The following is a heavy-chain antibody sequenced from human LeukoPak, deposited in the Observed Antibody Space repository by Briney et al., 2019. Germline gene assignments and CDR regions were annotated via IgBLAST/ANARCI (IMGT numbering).Heavy chain of an antibody. Sequence: GGSLRLSCAASGFTFSYAWMTWVRQAPGKGLEWVGFIRSKAYGGTTEYAASVKGRFTISRDDSKSIAYLQMNSLKTEDTAVYYCTSQKDYYGSGSYWTFDPWGQGTLVTVSS. CDR2: IRSKAYGGTT. J-gene: IGHJ5*02. CDR1: GFTFSYAW. CDR3: TSQKDYYGSGSYWTFDP. D-gene: IGHD3-10*01. V-gene: IGHV3-49*04.